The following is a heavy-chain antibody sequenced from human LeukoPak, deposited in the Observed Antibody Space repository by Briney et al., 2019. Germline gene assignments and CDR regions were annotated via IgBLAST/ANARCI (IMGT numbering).Heavy chain of an antibody. V-gene: IGHV4-59*01. CDR1: GGSISSYY. J-gene: IGHJ6*02. D-gene: IGHD2-2*01. CDR3: ARDLLRSGCSSTSCYVGMDV. Sequence: SETLSLTCTVSGGSISSYYWSWIRQPPGKGLEWIGYIYYSGSTNYNPSLKSRVTISVDTSKNQFSLKLSSVTAADTAVYYCARDLLRSGCSSTSCYVGMDVWGQGTTVTVSS. CDR2: IYYSGST.